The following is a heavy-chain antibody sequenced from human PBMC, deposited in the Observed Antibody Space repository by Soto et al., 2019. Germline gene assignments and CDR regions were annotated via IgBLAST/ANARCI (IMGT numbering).Heavy chain of an antibody. CDR1: GASIRGSSYL. Sequence: SATLSLTSTGSGASIRGSSYLWGWNGQPPGGGLEWIGSAYCSGGTYCSPSLKSRVTISVDTSKNQFSLKVSSVTAADTAVDYCARHRSWKVDYWGQGTMVTGSS. CDR2: AYCSGGT. V-gene: IGHV4-39*01. J-gene: IGHJ4*02. CDR3: ARHRSWKVDY. D-gene: IGHD1-1*01.